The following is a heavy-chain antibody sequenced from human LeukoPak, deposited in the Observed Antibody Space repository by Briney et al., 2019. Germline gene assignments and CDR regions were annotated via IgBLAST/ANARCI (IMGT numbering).Heavy chain of an antibody. J-gene: IGHJ5*02. Sequence: ASVKVSCKASGYTFTSYGISWVRQAPGQGLEWMGWISAYNGNTNYAQKLQGRVTMTTDTSTSTAYMELRSLRSDDTAVYYCARVDFTMVRGVTNWFDPWGQGTLVTVSS. V-gene: IGHV1-18*01. D-gene: IGHD3-10*01. CDR3: ARVDFTMVRGVTNWFDP. CDR2: ISAYNGNT. CDR1: GYTFTSYG.